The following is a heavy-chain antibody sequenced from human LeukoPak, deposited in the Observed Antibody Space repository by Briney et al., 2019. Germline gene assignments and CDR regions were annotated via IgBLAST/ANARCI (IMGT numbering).Heavy chain of an antibody. CDR1: GFTFRNYA. Sequence: PGRSLRFSCAASGFTFRNYAMHWVRQAPGKGLEWVAVTSSDGSNEYYADSVRGRFSISRDNSKNTVYLQMNSLRAEDTALYYCVRPYTSSWYLFDYWGQGTLVTVSS. V-gene: IGHV3-30*04. CDR2: TSSDGSNE. CDR3: VRPYTSSWYLFDY. D-gene: IGHD6-13*01. J-gene: IGHJ4*02.